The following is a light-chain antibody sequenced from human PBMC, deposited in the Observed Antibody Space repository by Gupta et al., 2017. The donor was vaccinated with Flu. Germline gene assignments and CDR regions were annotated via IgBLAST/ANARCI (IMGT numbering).Light chain of an antibody. J-gene: IGKJ3*01. Sequence: LSVSPGERATLSCRASQYIRDNNLAWYQQKPGQAPRLLLSGTSTRATGIPVRFSGSGSGTEFTLTISSLQSEDFAVYYCQQYNNWPPLVTFGPGTRVDIK. CDR1: QYIRDNN. CDR3: QQYNNWPPLVT. V-gene: IGKV3-15*01. CDR2: GTS.